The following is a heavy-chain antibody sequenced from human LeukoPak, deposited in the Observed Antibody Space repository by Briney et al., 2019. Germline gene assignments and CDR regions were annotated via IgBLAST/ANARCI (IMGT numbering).Heavy chain of an antibody. CDR2: ISSTSSHI. D-gene: IGHD3-22*01. CDR1: GFTFSTYR. CDR3: VRVTTTYYYYSGGYCDY. Sequence: KPGGSLRLSCAASGFTFSTYRMNWVRQAPGKGLEWVSSISSTSSHIYYADSVKGRFTISRDNAKNSLHLQMNSLRADDSAVYYCVRVTTTYYYYSGGYCDYWGQGTLVTVSS. J-gene: IGHJ4*02. V-gene: IGHV3-21*01.